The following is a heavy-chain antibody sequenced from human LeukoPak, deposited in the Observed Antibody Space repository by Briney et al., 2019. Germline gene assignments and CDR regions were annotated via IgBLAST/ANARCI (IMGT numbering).Heavy chain of an antibody. V-gene: IGHV4-38-2*01. CDR3: ARYLPAAILFDY. Sequence: SETLSLTRAVSGYSISSGYYWGWIRPPPGKGLEWIGSIYHSGSTYYNPSLKSRVTISVDTSKNQFSLKLSSVTAADTAVYYCARYLPAAILFDYWGQGTLVTVSS. CDR2: IYHSGST. J-gene: IGHJ4*02. D-gene: IGHD2-2*01. CDR1: GYSISSGYY.